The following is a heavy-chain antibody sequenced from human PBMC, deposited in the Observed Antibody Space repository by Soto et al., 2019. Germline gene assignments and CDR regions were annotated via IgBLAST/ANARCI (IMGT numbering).Heavy chain of an antibody. CDR1: GFTFSSYA. J-gene: IGHJ4*02. CDR2: ISGSGGST. Sequence: GGSLRLSCAASGFTFSSYAMSWVRQAPGKGLEWVSAISGSGGSTYYADSVKGRFTISRDNSNNMLYLQMNSLRAEDTAVYYCGPRGEFRSGYSPIDSWAQETQVIASS. V-gene: IGHV3-23*01. D-gene: IGHD3-3*01. CDR3: GPRGEFRSGYSPIDS.